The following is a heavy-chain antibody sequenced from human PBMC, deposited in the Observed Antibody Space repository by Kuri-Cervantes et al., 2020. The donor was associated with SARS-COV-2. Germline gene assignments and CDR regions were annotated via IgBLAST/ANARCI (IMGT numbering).Heavy chain of an antibody. CDR3: ARKKTDMDV. CDR2: IKQDGSVK. CDR1: GFTFSSYW. Sequence: GESLKISCAASGFTFSSYWMSWVRQAPGKGLEWVANIKQDGSVKYYVDSVKGRFTISRDNAKNSLYLQMNSLRAEDTAVYYCARKKTDMDVWGKGTTVTVSS. D-gene: IGHD1-14*01. V-gene: IGHV3-7*01. J-gene: IGHJ6*03.